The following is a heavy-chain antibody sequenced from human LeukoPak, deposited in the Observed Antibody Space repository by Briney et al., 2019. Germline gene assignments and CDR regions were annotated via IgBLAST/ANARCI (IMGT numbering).Heavy chain of an antibody. CDR1: GFTFSSYS. Sequence: GGSLGLSCAASGFTFSSYSMNWVRQAPGKGLEWVSSISSSSSYIYYADSVKGRFTISRDNAKNSLYLQMNSLRAEDTAVYYCARDCSSTSCYTRLGYYYYYMDVWGKGTTVTVSS. CDR2: ISSSSSYI. CDR3: ARDCSSTSCYTRLGYYYYYMDV. V-gene: IGHV3-21*01. D-gene: IGHD2-2*02. J-gene: IGHJ6*03.